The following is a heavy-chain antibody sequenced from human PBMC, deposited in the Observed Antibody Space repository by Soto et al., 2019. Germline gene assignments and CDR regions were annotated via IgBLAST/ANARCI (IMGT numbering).Heavy chain of an antibody. V-gene: IGHV3-30*03. J-gene: IGHJ6*02. CDR3: ATPLSPPPPDYGDGMDV. D-gene: IGHD3-16*01. Sequence: GGAPRPSCATSGFTFSSDCMHLVPPAPGEGLEWVAVISYDGSNKYYADSVKGRFTISRDNSKNTLYLQMNSLRAEDTAVYYCATPLSPPPPDYGDGMDVWGQGTTVTVS. CDR2: ISYDGSNK. CDR1: GFTFSSDC.